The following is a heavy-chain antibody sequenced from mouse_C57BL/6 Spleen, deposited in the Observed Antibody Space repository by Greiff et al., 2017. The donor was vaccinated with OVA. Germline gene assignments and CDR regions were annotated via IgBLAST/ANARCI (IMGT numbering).Heavy chain of an antibody. Sequence: EVQLQQSGPELVKPGASVKISCKASGYTFTDYYMNWVKQSHGKSLEWIGDINPNNGGTSYNQKFKGKATLTVDKSSSTAYMELRSLTSEDSAVYYCARGEDGLDYWGQGTTLTVSS. CDR1: GYTFTDYY. CDR3: ARGEDGLDY. D-gene: IGHD2-3*01. J-gene: IGHJ2*01. V-gene: IGHV1-26*01. CDR2: INPNNGGT.